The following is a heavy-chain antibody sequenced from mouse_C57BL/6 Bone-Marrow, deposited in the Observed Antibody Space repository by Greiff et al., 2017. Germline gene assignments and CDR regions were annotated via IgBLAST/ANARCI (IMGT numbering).Heavy chain of an antibody. CDR3: ARGLYYYGSSYFAY. J-gene: IGHJ3*01. CDR2: ISDGGSYT. CDR1: GFTFSSYA. D-gene: IGHD1-1*01. V-gene: IGHV5-4*03. Sequence: EVNVVESGGGLVKPGGSLKLSCAASGFTFSSYAMSWVRQTPEKRLEWVATISDGGSYTYSPDNVKGRFTISRDNAKNNLYLQMSHLKSEDTAMYYCARGLYYYGSSYFAYWGQGTLVTVSA.